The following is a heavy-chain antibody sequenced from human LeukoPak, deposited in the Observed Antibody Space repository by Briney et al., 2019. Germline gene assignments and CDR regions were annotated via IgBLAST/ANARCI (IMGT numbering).Heavy chain of an antibody. Sequence: GGSLRLSCAASGFTFSGYWMHWVRQAPGKGLVWVSLISPDGSTTDYADSVKGRFTISRHNSKNTVYLQMNNLRAEDTAMYYCARVDTTLSYKLDYWGQGTLVTVSS. CDR3: ARVDTTLSYKLDY. D-gene: IGHD1-1*01. CDR2: ISPDGSTT. CDR1: GFTFSGYW. J-gene: IGHJ4*02. V-gene: IGHV3-74*01.